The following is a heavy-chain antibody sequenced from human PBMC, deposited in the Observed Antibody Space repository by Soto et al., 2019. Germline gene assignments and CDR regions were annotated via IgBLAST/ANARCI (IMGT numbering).Heavy chain of an antibody. CDR1: DGSMNSDSSY. Sequence: QLQLQESGPGLVKPSETLSLTCRVSDGSMNSDSSYWGWIRQPPGKGLEWIGVINHSGSTYHNLSLKGRVAMSVDASRNQFSLKLTSMTAAETAVYYCARLGGYVSVGYYYLWVSWGQGTLVTVSS. CDR3: ARLGGYVSVGYYYLWVS. CDR2: INHSGST. V-gene: IGHV4-39*01. D-gene: IGHD3-22*01. J-gene: IGHJ5*02.